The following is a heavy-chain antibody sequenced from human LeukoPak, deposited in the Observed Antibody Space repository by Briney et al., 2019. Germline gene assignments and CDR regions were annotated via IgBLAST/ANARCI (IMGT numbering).Heavy chain of an antibody. J-gene: IGHJ4*02. CDR1: GGSISSSNW. CDR3: ARGRSSDY. D-gene: IGHD6-6*01. V-gene: IGHV4-4*02. Sequence: SGTLSLTCAVSGGSISSSNWWSWVRQPPGKGLEWIGYIYDSGSTYYNPSLKSRVTISVDTSKNQFSLKLSSVTAADTAVYYCARGRSSDYWGQGTLVTVSS. CDR2: IYDSGST.